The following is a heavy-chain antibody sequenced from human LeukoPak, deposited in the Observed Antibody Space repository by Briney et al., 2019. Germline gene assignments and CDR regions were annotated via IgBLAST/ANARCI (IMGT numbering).Heavy chain of an antibody. CDR2: IYYSGST. J-gene: IGHJ4*02. CDR1: GGSISSYY. D-gene: IGHD6-13*01. V-gene: IGHV4-59*01. Sequence: SETLSLTCTVSGGSISSYYWSWIRQPPGKGLEWIGYIYYSGSTNYNPSLKSRVTISVDTSKNQFSLNLSSVTAADTAVYYCARSLGSSSPFDYWGQGTLVTVSS. CDR3: ARSLGSSSPFDY.